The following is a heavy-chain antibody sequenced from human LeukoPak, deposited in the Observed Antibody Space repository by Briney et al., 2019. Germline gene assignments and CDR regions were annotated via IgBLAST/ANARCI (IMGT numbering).Heavy chain of an antibody. CDR3: AKTWRGRGYYGYGPSEYFYYMDV. CDR2: ISGSGGST. J-gene: IGHJ6*03. V-gene: IGHV3-23*01. Sequence: GGSLRLSCEASGSTFSTYGINWVRQAPGKGLEWVSAISGSGGSTYYADSVKGRFPISRDNSKNTLWLQMNSLKGEDTAVYYCAKTWRGRGYYGYGPSEYFYYMDVWGKGTTVTISS. D-gene: IGHD3-10*01. CDR1: GSTFSTYG.